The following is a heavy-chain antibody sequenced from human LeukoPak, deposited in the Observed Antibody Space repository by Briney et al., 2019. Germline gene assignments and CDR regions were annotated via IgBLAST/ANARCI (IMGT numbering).Heavy chain of an antibody. Sequence: GGSLRLSCAASGFTFSTSGMSWVRQAPGKGLEWVSDISANGGAIYYADSVKGRFTISRDNARNSLYLHMNSLRAEDTAVYYCARDLGGYSYGSHFDYWGQGTLVTVSS. CDR3: ARDLGGYSYGSHFDY. V-gene: IGHV3-21*01. J-gene: IGHJ4*02. D-gene: IGHD5-18*01. CDR2: ISANGGAI. CDR1: GFTFSTSG.